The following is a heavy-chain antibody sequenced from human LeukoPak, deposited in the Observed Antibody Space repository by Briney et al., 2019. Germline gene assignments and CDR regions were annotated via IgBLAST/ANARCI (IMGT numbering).Heavy chain of an antibody. D-gene: IGHD3-22*01. V-gene: IGHV4-4*09. CDR3: ARVGWGYDSSGYYVGSFDY. Sequence: SETLSLTCTVSGGSISSYYWSWIRQPPGKGLEWIGYIYTSGSTNYNPSLKSRVTISVDTSKNQFSLKLSSVTAADTAVYYCARVGWGYDSSGYYVGSFDYWGQGTLVTVSS. CDR1: GGSISSYY. J-gene: IGHJ4*02. CDR2: IYTSGST.